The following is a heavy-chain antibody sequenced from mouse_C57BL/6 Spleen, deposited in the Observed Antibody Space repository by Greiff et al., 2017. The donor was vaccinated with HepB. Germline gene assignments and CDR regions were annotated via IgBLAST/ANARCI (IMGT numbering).Heavy chain of an antibody. J-gene: IGHJ2*01. D-gene: IGHD3-2*02. V-gene: IGHV1-54*01. CDR2: INPGSGGT. CDR1: GYAFTNYL. CDR3: ARRELRLRGENFDY. Sequence: QVQLQQSGAELVRPGTSVKVSCKASGYAFTNYLIEWVKQRPGQGLEWIGVINPGSGGTNYNEKFKGKETLTADKSSSTAYMQLSSLTSEDSAVYFCARRELRLRGENFDYWGQGTTLTVSS.